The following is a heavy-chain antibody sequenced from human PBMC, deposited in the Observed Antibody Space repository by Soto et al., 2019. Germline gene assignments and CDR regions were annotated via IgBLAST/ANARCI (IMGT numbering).Heavy chain of an antibody. Sequence: GGSLRLSCKVSGFSFSSYWMSWVRQAPGKGLEWVASIKQDESEKYYVDSVKDRFTISRDNVDDSVFLHMNSLSAEDTAVYFCVRDVGFDYVNWGQGTLVTVSS. D-gene: IGHD3-16*01. V-gene: IGHV3-7*01. CDR3: VRDVGFDYVN. CDR1: GFSFSSYW. J-gene: IGHJ4*02. CDR2: IKQDESEK.